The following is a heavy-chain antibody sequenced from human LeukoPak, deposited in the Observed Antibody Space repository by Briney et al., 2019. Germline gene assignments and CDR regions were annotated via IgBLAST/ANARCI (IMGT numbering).Heavy chain of an antibody. V-gene: IGHV5-51*01. J-gene: IGHJ3*02. CDR2: IYPGDSDT. CDR1: GYSFTNYW. Sequence: GESLKISCKGSGYSFTNYWIGLVRQMSGTGLEWMGIIYPGDSDTRYSPSFQGQVTISADKSIITAYLQWSSLKASDTAMYYCARTGDSSGWYGGFDIWGQGTLVTVSS. CDR3: ARTGDSSGWYGGFDI. D-gene: IGHD6-19*01.